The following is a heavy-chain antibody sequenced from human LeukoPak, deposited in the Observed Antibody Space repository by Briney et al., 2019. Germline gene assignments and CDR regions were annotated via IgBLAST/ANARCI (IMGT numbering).Heavy chain of an antibody. CDR1: GFTFSRYW. Sequence: GGSLRLSCAASGFTFSRYWMSWARQAPGKGLEWVANIKEDGTQKYYVDSVKGRSTISRDNSKNTLYLQMNSLRAEDTAVYYCAKGFNYYDSSGYDYWGQGTLVTVSS. CDR3: AKGFNYYDSSGYDY. V-gene: IGHV3-7*03. CDR2: IKEDGTQK. D-gene: IGHD3-22*01. J-gene: IGHJ4*02.